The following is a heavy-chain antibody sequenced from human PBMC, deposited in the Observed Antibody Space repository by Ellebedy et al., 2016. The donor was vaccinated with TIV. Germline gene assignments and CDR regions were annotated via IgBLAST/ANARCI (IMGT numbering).Heavy chain of an antibody. CDR1: GFTFRNYA. CDR2: IGPSSNYA. J-gene: IGHJ4*02. CDR3: AKELVSRDSLSFDY. V-gene: IGHV3-23*01. D-gene: IGHD3-9*01. Sequence: PGGSLRLSCVASGFTFRNYAIGKGLEWLSAIGPSSNYAFYADSVKGRFIVSRDNSENTLYLQMYSLRAEDTAVYYCAKELVSRDSLSFDYWGQGTLVTVSS.